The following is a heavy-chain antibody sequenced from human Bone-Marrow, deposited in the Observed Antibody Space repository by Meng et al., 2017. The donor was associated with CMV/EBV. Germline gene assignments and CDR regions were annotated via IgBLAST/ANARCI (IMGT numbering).Heavy chain of an antibody. CDR2: IQSKTDGGAT. Sequence: FTFSHAWMDRVRQDPGNGLAWIGRIQSKTDGGATESAEPVKGRFTISRDDSKNTMYLQMSSLKIEDTAVYYCTTAYRSNSYDAFDIWGQGTLVTVSS. D-gene: IGHD6-13*01. V-gene: IGHV3-15*01. CDR1: FTFSHAW. CDR3: TTAYRSNSYDAFDI. J-gene: IGHJ3*02.